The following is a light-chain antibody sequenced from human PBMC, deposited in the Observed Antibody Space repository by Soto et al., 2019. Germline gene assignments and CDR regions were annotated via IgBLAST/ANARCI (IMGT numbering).Light chain of an antibody. CDR3: LLYYGGAQLV. V-gene: IGLV7-43*01. Sequence: QTVVTQEPSLTVSPGGTVTLTCAASPGAVTSGNYPSWFQQRPGQAPRTLIYTTNSKHSWTPARFSGSLRGDKAALTLSGVQPEDEADYYCLLYYGGAQLVFGGGTKLTVL. J-gene: IGLJ3*02. CDR1: PGAVTSGNY. CDR2: TTN.